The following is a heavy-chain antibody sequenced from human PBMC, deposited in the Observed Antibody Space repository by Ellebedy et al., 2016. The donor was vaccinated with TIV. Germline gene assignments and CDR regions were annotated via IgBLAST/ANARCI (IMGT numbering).Heavy chain of an antibody. CDR1: GGSFSGYY. Sequence: GSLRLSCAVSGGSFSGYYWSWIRQPPGKGLEWIGDINHRGSTNYNPSLKKRVTISVDTSKDQFSLKLTSVTAADTAVYYCARLETGHFDYWGQGTLVTVSS. D-gene: IGHD1-1*01. J-gene: IGHJ4*02. CDR3: ARLETGHFDY. V-gene: IGHV4-34*01. CDR2: INHRGST.